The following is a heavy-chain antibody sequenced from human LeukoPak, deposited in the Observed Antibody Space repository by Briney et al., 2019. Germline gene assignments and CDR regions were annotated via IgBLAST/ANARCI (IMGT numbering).Heavy chain of an antibody. V-gene: IGHV4-34*01. Sequence: PSETLSLTCAVYGGSFSGYYWSWIRQPPGKGLEWIGEINHSGSTNYNPSLKSRVTISVDTSKSQFSLKLSSVTAADTAVYYCARIGSYYDYVWGSYRLFDYWGQGTLVTVSS. J-gene: IGHJ4*02. CDR3: ARIGSYYDYVWGSYRLFDY. D-gene: IGHD3-16*02. CDR2: INHSGST. CDR1: GGSFSGYY.